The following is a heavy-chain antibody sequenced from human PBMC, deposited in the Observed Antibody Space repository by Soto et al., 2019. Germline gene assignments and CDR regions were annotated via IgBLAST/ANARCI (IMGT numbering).Heavy chain of an antibody. CDR3: ARGFKLRWLDAFDI. Sequence: EVQLVESGGGLVKPGGSLRLSCAASGFTFSSYSMNWVRQAPGKGLEWVSSISSSSSYIYYADSVKGRFTISRDNAKNSLYLQMNSLRAEDTAVYYCARGFKLRWLDAFDIWGQGTMVTVSS. J-gene: IGHJ3*02. CDR1: GFTFSSYS. CDR2: ISSSSSYI. V-gene: IGHV3-21*01. D-gene: IGHD4-17*01.